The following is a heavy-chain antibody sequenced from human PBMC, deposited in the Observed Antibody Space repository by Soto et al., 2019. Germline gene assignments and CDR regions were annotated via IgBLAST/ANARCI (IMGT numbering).Heavy chain of an antibody. CDR2: ISDYNGNT. Sequence: ASVKVSCKASGYTFTSYGISWVRQAPGQGLEWMGWISDYNGNTNYAQKFQGRVTMTTDTSTSTAYMELRSLRSDDTAVYDCARDSGGEVATIIRFDYWGQGTLVTVSS. CDR3: ARDSGGEVATIIRFDY. CDR1: GYTFTSYG. J-gene: IGHJ4*02. D-gene: IGHD5-12*01. V-gene: IGHV1-18*01.